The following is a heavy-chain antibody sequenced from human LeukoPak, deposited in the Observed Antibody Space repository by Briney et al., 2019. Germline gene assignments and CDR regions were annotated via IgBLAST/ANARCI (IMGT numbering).Heavy chain of an antibody. D-gene: IGHD3-10*01. CDR2: ISWNSGSI. CDR3: AKDLGGSGSWYYFDY. J-gene: IGHJ4*02. V-gene: IGHV3-9*01. Sequence: GGSLRLSCAASGFTFDDYAMHWVRQAPGKGLEWVSGISWNSGSIGYADSVKGRFTISRDNAKNSLYLQMNSLRAEDTALYYCAKDLGGSGSWYYFDYWGQGTLATVSS. CDR1: GFTFDDYA.